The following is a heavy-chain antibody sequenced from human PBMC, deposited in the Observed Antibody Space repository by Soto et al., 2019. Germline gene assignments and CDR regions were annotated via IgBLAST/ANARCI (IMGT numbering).Heavy chain of an antibody. CDR3: AKDLARVVPMDAFDI. D-gene: IGHD3-3*01. V-gene: IGHV3-23*01. CDR2: ISGSGGST. CDR1: GFAFSSYA. J-gene: IGHJ3*02. Sequence: GVPLRLSCAASGFAFSSYAMSWVRQAPGKGLEWVSAISGSGGSTYYADSVKGRFTISRDNSKNTLYLQMNSLRAEDTAVYYCAKDLARVVPMDAFDIWGQGTMVTVSS.